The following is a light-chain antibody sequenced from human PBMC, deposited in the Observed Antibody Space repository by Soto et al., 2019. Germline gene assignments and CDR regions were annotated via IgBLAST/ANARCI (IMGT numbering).Light chain of an antibody. J-gene: IGKJ4*01. CDR2: DAS. CDR3: QQRSAWPLT. V-gene: IGKV3D-20*02. Sequence: EIVLTQSPGTLSLSPGERATLSCRASQSVSSSYLAWYQQKPGQAPRLPIHDASSRATGIPARFSGSGSGTDFTLTISSLEPEDFAIYYCQQRSAWPLTFGGGTKVDIK. CDR1: QSVSSSY.